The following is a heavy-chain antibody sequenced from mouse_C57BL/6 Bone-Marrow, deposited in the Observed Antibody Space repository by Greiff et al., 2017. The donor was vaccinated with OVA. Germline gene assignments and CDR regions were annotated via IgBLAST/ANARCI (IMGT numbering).Heavy chain of an antibody. D-gene: IGHD2-12*01. V-gene: IGHV3-6*01. CDR2: ISYDGSN. CDR1: GYSITSGYY. CDR3: ARARYDGSY. Sequence: EVQVVESGPGLVKPSQSLSLTCSVTGYSITSGYYWNWIRQFPGNKLEWMGYISYDGSNNYNPSLKNRISITRDTSKNQFFLKLNSVTTEDTATYYCARARYDGSYWGQGTLVTVSA. J-gene: IGHJ3*01.